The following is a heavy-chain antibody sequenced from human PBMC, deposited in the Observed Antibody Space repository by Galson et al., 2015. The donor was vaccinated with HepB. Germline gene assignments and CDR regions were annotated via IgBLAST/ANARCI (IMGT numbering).Heavy chain of an antibody. CDR2: INSDGSST. Sequence: SLRLSCAASGFTFSSYWMHWVRQAPGKGLVWVSRINSDGSSTSYADSVKGRFTISRDNAKNTLYLQMNSLRAEDTAVYYCARDDDGALGVAATIDYWGLGTLVAVSS. CDR1: GFTFSSYW. D-gene: IGHD2-15*01. V-gene: IGHV3-74*01. CDR3: ARDDDGALGVAATIDY. J-gene: IGHJ4*02.